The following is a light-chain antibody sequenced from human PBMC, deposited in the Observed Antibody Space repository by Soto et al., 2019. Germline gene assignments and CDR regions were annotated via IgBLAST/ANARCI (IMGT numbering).Light chain of an antibody. V-gene: IGKV1-12*01. CDR1: HDINTY. CDR2: TAS. CDR3: QQANNVPWT. Sequence: DIQMTQSPSSVSASVGDKVTITCRASHDINTYLAWYQQKPGRAPKLLIYTASSLQRGVPSRFSGSGSGTDFSLTIVSLQPEDSATYYCQQANNVPWTFGPGTKVEI. J-gene: IGKJ1*01.